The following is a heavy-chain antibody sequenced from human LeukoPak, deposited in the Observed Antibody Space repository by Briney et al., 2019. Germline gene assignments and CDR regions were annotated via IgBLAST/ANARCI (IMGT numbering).Heavy chain of an antibody. Sequence: ASVKVSCKASGYTFTSYYMHWVRQAPGQGLEWMGIINPSGGSTSYAQKLQGRVTMTRDTSTSTVYMELSSLRSEDTAVYYCARAPLYTIFGVVMDYYYYYGMDVWGQGTTVTVSS. V-gene: IGHV1-46*01. CDR3: ARAPLYTIFGVVMDYYYYYGMDV. J-gene: IGHJ6*02. CDR2: INPSGGST. CDR1: GYTFTSYY. D-gene: IGHD3-3*01.